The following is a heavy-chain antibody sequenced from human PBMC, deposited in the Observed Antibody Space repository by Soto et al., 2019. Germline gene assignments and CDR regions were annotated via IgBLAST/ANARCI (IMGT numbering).Heavy chain of an antibody. Sequence: TLSLTCDVYGGSFTGYFWNWIRQCPGKGLEWIGKVNHNGRNNYNPSLKSRVTISLDMSKNQISLKLTSVTAADTAVYYCARGGSSDWQVAFDFWGQGTMVTVSS. D-gene: IGHD6-19*01. J-gene: IGHJ3*01. V-gene: IGHV4-34*01. CDR1: GGSFTGYF. CDR2: VNHNGRN. CDR3: ARGGSSDWQVAFDF.